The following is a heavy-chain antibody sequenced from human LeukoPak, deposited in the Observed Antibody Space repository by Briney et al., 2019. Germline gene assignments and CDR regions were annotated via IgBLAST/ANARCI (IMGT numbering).Heavy chain of an antibody. CDR1: GITLSNYG. CDR3: AKRGVVIRVILVGFHKEAYYFDS. V-gene: IGHV3-23*01. D-gene: IGHD3-22*01. CDR2: ISGSGGGT. J-gene: IGHJ4*02. Sequence: GGSLRLSCAVSGITLSNYGMSWVRQAPGKGLEWVAGISGSGGGTNYADSMKGRFTISRDDARNTLYLQMNSLRVEDTAAYFCAKRGVVIRVILVGFHKEAYYFDSWGQGALVTVSS.